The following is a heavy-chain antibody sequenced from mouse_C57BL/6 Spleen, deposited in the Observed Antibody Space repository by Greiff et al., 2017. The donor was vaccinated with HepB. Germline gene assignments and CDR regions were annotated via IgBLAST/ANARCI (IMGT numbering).Heavy chain of an antibody. CDR2: INYDGSST. V-gene: IGHV5-16*01. D-gene: IGHD2-1*01. CDR3: ARARDYYGKGGDYFDY. CDR1: GFTFSDYY. Sequence: EVKLVESEGGLVQPGSSMKLSCTASGFTFSDYYMAWVRQVPEKGLEWVANINYDGSSTYYLDSLKSRFIISRDNAKNILYLQMSSLKSEDTATYYCARARDYYGKGGDYFDYWGQGTTLTVSS. J-gene: IGHJ2*01.